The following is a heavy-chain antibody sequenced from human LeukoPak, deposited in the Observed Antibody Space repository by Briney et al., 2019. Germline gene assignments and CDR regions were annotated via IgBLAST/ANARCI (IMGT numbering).Heavy chain of an antibody. Sequence: PSETLSLTCAVYGGSFSAYYWSWIRQPPGKGLEWIGEIYHSGNTNYNPSLKSRVTISVDTSNNHFSLKLSSVTAADTAVYYCARRYHGYNLDYWGQGTLVTVSS. J-gene: IGHJ4*02. CDR3: ARRYHGYNLDY. CDR2: IYHSGNT. V-gene: IGHV4-34*01. CDR1: GGSFSAYY. D-gene: IGHD5-24*01.